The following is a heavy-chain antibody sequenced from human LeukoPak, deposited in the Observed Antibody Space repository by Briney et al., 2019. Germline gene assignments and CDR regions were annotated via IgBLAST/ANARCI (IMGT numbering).Heavy chain of an antibody. D-gene: IGHD2-21*02. J-gene: IGHJ4*02. CDR3: ARGHIVVVTAASAFFDY. V-gene: IGHV4-34*01. CDR2: INHSGST. Sequence: SETLSLTCAVYGGSFSGYYWSWIRQPPGKGLEWMGEINHSGSTNYNPSLKSRVTISVDTSKNQFSLKLSSVTAADTAVYYCARGHIVVVTAASAFFDYWGQGTLVTVSS. CDR1: GGSFSGYY.